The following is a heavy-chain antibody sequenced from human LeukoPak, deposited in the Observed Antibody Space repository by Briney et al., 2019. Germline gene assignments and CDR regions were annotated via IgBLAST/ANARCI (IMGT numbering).Heavy chain of an antibody. CDR2: IKQDGSEK. CDR1: GFTFSSYA. Sequence: PGGSLRLSCAASGFTFSSYAMSWVRQAPGKGLEWVANIKQDGSEKYYVDSVKGRFTISRDNAKNSLYLQMNSLRAEDTAVYYCAGAMVRGGEDYWGQGTLVTVSS. CDR3: AGAMVRGGEDY. J-gene: IGHJ4*02. D-gene: IGHD3-10*01. V-gene: IGHV3-7*01.